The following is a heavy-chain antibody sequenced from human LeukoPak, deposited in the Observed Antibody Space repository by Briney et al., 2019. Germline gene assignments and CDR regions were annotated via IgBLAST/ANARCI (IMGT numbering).Heavy chain of an antibody. J-gene: IGHJ2*01. Sequence: SQTLSLTCTVSGGSISSGDYYWSWIRQPPGKGLEWIGYIYYSGSTYYNPSLKSRVTISVDTSKNQFSLKLSSVTAADTAVYYCARAYYDSSGPWYFDLWGHGTLVTVSS. D-gene: IGHD3-22*01. CDR2: IYYSGST. V-gene: IGHV4-30-4*08. CDR1: GGSISSGDYY. CDR3: ARAYYDSSGPWYFDL.